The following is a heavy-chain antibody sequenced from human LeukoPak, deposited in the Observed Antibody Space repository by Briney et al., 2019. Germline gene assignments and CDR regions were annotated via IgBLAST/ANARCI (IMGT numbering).Heavy chain of an antibody. D-gene: IGHD3-10*01. V-gene: IGHV4-34*01. CDR2: INHSGST. CDR3: ARDAMVRGVSRYYYYYGMDV. J-gene: IGHJ6*02. Sequence: SETLSLTCAVYGGSFSGYYWSWIRQPPGKGLEWIGEINHSGSTNYNPSLKSRVTISVDTSKNQFSLKLSSVTAADTAVYYCARDAMVRGVSRYYYYYGMDVWGQGTTVTVSS. CDR1: GGSFSGYY.